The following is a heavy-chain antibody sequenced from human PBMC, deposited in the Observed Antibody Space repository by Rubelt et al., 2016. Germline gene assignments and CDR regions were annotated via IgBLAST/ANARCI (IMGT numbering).Heavy chain of an antibody. CDR3: ARVGFYYDSGSYVD. CDR2: INPSGGST. J-gene: IGHJ4*02. CDR1: GYTFTSYY. V-gene: IGHV1-46*01. Sequence: QVQLVQSGAEVKKPGASVKVSCKASGYTFTSYYMHWVRQAPGQGLEWMGIINPSGGSTTYAEKFQGRVSMTRDTSTSTGDMDLSSLRCEDTAVYYCARVGFYYDSGSYVDWGQGTLVTVSS. D-gene: IGHD3-10*01.